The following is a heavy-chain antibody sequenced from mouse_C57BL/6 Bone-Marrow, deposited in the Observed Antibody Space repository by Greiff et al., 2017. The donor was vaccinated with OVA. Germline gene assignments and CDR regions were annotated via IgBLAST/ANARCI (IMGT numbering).Heavy chain of an antibody. J-gene: IGHJ3*01. CDR3: ARDDYDYAY. Sequence: LVESGPELVKPGASVKISCKASGYAFSSSWMNWVKQRPGKGLEWIGRIYPGDGDTNYNGKFKGKATLTADKSSSTAYMQLSSLTSEDSAVYFCARDDYDYAYWGQGTLVTVSA. D-gene: IGHD2-4*01. CDR2: IYPGDGDT. V-gene: IGHV1-82*01. CDR1: GYAFSSSW.